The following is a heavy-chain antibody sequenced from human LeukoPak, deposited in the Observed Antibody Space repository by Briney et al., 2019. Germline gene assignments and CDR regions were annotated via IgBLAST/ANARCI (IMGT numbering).Heavy chain of an antibody. CDR1: GYTFTSYD. Sequence: ASVKVSCKASGYTFTSYDINWVRQATGQGLEWMGWMNPNSGNTGYAQKLQGRVTMTTDTSTSTAYMELRSLRSDDTAVYYCARVSWIAARPGDYWGQGTLVTVSS. D-gene: IGHD6-6*01. CDR3: ARVSWIAARPGDY. V-gene: IGHV1-8*01. J-gene: IGHJ4*02. CDR2: MNPNSGNT.